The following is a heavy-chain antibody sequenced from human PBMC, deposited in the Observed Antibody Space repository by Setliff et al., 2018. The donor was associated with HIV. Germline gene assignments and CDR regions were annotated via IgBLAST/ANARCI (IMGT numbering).Heavy chain of an antibody. CDR3: ARGFCSGGFCHPNFYHYMDV. V-gene: IGHV4-31*03. Sequence: SETLSLTCTFSGVTSGDYYWTWIRQHPAKGLEWIGYIYSSGTKYYNPSLKSRLAISLDTSKNQFSLNLKSVTAADAAVYYCARGFCSGGFCHPNFYHYMDVWGKGTTVTVSS. J-gene: IGHJ6*03. CDR1: GVTSGDYY. CDR2: IYSSGTK. D-gene: IGHD2-15*01.